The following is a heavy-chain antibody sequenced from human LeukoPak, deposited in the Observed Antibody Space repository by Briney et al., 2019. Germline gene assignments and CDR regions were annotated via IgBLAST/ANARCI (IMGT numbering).Heavy chain of an antibody. CDR1: GYTFTSYG. Sequence: ASVKVSCKASGYTFTSYGINWVRQAPGQGLEWMGWISAYNGNTNYAQKLQGRVTMTTDTSTSTAYMELRSLRSDDTAVYYCARVVRPYDFWSGYYHHFDYWGQGTLVTVSS. CDR2: ISAYNGNT. CDR3: ARVVRPYDFWSGYYHHFDY. V-gene: IGHV1-18*01. D-gene: IGHD3-3*01. J-gene: IGHJ4*02.